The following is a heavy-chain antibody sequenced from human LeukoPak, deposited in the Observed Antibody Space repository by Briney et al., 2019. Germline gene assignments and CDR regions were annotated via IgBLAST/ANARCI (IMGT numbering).Heavy chain of an antibody. CDR2: IYYSGST. CDR1: GASISSGGYY. D-gene: IGHD5-24*01. J-gene: IGHJ4*02. V-gene: IGHV4-31*03. CDR3: AREKSVATIDY. Sequence: PSQTLSLTCTVSGASISSGGYYSSWIRQHPGKGLEWIGYIYYSGSTYYNPSLKSRVTISVDTSKNQFSLKLSSVTAADTAVYYCAREKSVATIDYWGQGTLVTVSS.